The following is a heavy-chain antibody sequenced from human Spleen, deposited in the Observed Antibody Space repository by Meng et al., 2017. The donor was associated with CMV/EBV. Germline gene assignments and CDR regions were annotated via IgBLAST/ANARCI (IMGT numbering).Heavy chain of an antibody. V-gene: IGHV3-20*04. J-gene: IGHJ4*02. CDR3: AREGLDYVDY. CDR2: VTGNGGDT. D-gene: IGHD3/OR15-3a*01. Sequence: SCAAAGFIFGDYGMSWVRQAPGEGLGWVSDVTGNGGDTGYADSVKGRFTISRDNAKNSLYLQMNSLRAEDTALYYCAREGLDYVDYWGQGTLVTVSS. CDR1: GFIFGDYG.